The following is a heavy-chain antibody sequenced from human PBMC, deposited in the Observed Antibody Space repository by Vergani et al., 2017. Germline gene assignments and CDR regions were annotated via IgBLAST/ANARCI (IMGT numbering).Heavy chain of an antibody. CDR2: ISGIGGST. Sequence: EVQLLESGGGLVQPGGSLRLSCAASGFTFSSYAMSWVRQAPGKGLEWVSAISGIGGSTYYADSVKGRFTISRDNSKNTLYLQMNSLRAEDTAVYYCAKDSMGFGLGCSGGSCYSGWFDPWGQGTLVTVSS. CDR3: AKDSMGFGLGCSGGSCYSGWFDP. CDR1: GFTFSSYA. V-gene: IGHV3-23*01. D-gene: IGHD2-15*01. J-gene: IGHJ5*02.